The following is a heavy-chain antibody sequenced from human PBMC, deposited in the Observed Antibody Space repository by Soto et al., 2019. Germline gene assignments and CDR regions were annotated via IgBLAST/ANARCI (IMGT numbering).Heavy chain of an antibody. CDR1: GFTFSSYA. CDR2: ISYDGTYK. Sequence: GGSLRLSCAASGFTFSSYAMHWVRQAPGKGLEWVALISYDGTYKYYADSVKGRFTISRDNSKNTLYLQMNSLRVDDTAVYYCAREEYCSGGSCYPIDYWGQGTLVTVSS. CDR3: AREEYCSGGSCYPIDY. V-gene: IGHV3-30-3*01. D-gene: IGHD2-15*01. J-gene: IGHJ4*02.